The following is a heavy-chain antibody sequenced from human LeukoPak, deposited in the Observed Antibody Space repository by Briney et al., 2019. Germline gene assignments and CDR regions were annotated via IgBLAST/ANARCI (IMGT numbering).Heavy chain of an antibody. V-gene: IGHV1-18*01. Sequence: ASVKVSCKASGYTFTSYGISWVRQAPGQGLEWMGWISAYNGNTNYAEKFQGRVTITTDTSTNTAYMDLRSLRSDDTAVYFCARDNDYLWGSYRYVGDYWGQGTLVTVSS. J-gene: IGHJ4*02. D-gene: IGHD3-16*02. CDR3: ARDNDYLWGSYRYVGDY. CDR1: GYTFTSYG. CDR2: ISAYNGNT.